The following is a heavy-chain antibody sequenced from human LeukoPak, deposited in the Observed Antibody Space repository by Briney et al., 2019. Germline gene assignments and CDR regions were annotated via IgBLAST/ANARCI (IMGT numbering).Heavy chain of an antibody. D-gene: IGHD6-13*01. CDR1: GFTFSSYS. V-gene: IGHV3-21*01. J-gene: IGHJ6*03. Sequence: GRSLRLSCAASGFTFSSYSMNWVRQAPGKGLEWVSSISSSSSYIYYADSVKGRFTISRDNAKNSLYLQMNSLRAEDTAVYYCARDDEWAQLAFYYYYYYMDVWGKGTTVTVSS. CDR3: ARDDEWAQLAFYYYYYYMDV. CDR2: ISSSSSYI.